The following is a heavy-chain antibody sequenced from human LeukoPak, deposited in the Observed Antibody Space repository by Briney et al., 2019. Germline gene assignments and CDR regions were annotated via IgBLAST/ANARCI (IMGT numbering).Heavy chain of an antibody. V-gene: IGHV1-24*01. CDR3: ARGVKGYYYGSGSYNVYFDY. D-gene: IGHD3-10*01. Sequence: ASVKVSCKVSGYTLTELSMHWVRQAPGKGLEWMGGFDPEDGETIYAQKFQGRVTMTRDTSISTAYMELSRLRSDDTAVYYCARGVKGYYYGSGSYNVYFDYWGQGTLVTVSS. CDR1: GYTLTELS. CDR2: FDPEDGET. J-gene: IGHJ4*02.